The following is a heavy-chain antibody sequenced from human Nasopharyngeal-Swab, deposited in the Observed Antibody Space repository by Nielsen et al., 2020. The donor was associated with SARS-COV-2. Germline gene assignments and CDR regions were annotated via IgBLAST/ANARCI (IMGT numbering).Heavy chain of an antibody. CDR1: GFPPSTSGVG. Sequence: SGPTLVKPTQILTLTCTFSGFPPSTSGVGVGWIRQLLGKALEWLALIYWDDDKRYSPSLKSRLTITKDTSKNQVVLTMTNMDPVDTATYYCAHSDYDSSNYYYGFDYWGQGTLVTVSS. CDR3: AHSDYDSSNYYYGFDY. V-gene: IGHV2-5*02. D-gene: IGHD3-22*01. J-gene: IGHJ4*02. CDR2: IYWDDDK.